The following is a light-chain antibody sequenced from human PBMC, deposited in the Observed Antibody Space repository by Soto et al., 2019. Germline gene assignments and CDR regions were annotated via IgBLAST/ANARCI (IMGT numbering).Light chain of an antibody. CDR2: AAS. CDR1: ESINSY. Sequence: DIQMTQSPSSLSASVEDRVIITCRASESINSYLNWYQQKPGKAPKLLIYAASSLQSGVPSRFSGSGSETVFTLTINNLQPEDSATYXCQQSYSRLVTFGQGTKVEI. J-gene: IGKJ1*01. V-gene: IGKV1-39*01. CDR3: QQSYSRLVT.